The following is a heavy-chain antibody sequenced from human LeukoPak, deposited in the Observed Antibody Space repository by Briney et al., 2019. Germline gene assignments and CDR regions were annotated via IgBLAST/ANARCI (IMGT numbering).Heavy chain of an antibody. CDR1: GFTFSGYW. Sequence: GGSLRLSCDTSGFTFSGYWMSWVRQAPGKGLEWVAMIKYDGSDKWYLDSVKGRFTISRDNAKSSLFLQLNSLRAEDTAVYYCAKGRYTSSRGNYDHWGQGTLVTVSS. V-gene: IGHV3-7*03. CDR3: AKGRYTSSRGNYDH. CDR2: IKYDGSDK. J-gene: IGHJ4*02. D-gene: IGHD6-13*01.